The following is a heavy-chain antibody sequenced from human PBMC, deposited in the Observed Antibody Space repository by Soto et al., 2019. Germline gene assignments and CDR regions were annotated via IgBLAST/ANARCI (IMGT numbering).Heavy chain of an antibody. CDR2: ISYDGSNK. Sequence: GGSLRLSCAASGFTFSSYAMHWVRQAPGKGLEWVAVISYDGSNKYYADSVKGRFTISRDNSKNTLYLQMNSLRAEDAAVYYCASWPRYSSSSFYYYGMEVWGQGTTVIVSS. D-gene: IGHD6-6*01. CDR3: ASWPRYSSSSFYYYGMEV. J-gene: IGHJ6*02. CDR1: GFTFSSYA. V-gene: IGHV3-30-3*01.